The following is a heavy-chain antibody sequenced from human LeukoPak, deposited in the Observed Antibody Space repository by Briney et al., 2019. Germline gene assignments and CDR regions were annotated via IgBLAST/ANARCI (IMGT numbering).Heavy chain of an antibody. CDR3: ARSRSGWYEGYYFDY. Sequence: ASVKVSCKASGYTFTSYAMHWVRQAPGQRLEWMGWINAGNGNTKYSQEFQGRVTITRDTSASTAYMELSSLRSEDMAVYYCARSRSGWYEGYYFDYWDQGTLVTVSS. CDR1: GYTFTSYA. CDR2: INAGNGNT. D-gene: IGHD6-19*01. J-gene: IGHJ4*02. V-gene: IGHV1-3*03.